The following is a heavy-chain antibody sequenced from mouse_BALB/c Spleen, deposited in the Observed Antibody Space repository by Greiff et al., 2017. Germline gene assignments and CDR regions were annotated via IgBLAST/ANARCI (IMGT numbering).Heavy chain of an antibody. V-gene: IGHV14-3*02. J-gene: IGHJ4*01. CDR1: GFNIKDTY. CDR3: ARGSYYGNDDYAMDY. CDR2: IDPANGKT. Sequence: VQLKESGAELVKPGASVKFSCTASGFNIKDTYMHWVKQRPEQGLEWIGRIDPANGKTKYDPKFQGKATITADTSSNTAYLQLSSLTSEDTAVYYCARGSYYGNDDYAMDYWGQGTSVTVSS. D-gene: IGHD2-9*01.